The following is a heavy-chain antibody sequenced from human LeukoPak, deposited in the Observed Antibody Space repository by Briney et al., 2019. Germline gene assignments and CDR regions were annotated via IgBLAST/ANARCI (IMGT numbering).Heavy chain of an antibody. Sequence: GSLRLSCAASGFTFSSYGMHWVRQAPGKGLEWVAVISYDGSNKYYADSVKGRFTISRDNSMNTLYLQMNSLRAEDTAVYYCAKDSGIAVAGIHPGGAFDYWGQGTLVTVSS. D-gene: IGHD6-19*01. CDR1: GFTFSSYG. CDR2: ISYDGSNK. CDR3: AKDSGIAVAGIHPGGAFDY. J-gene: IGHJ4*02. V-gene: IGHV3-30*18.